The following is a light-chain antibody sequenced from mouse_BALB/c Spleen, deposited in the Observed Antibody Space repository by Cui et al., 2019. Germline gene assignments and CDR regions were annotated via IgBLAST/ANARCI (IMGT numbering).Light chain of an antibody. CDR1: SSVSY. CDR3: QQWSSNPLT. CDR2: LTS. V-gene: IGKV4-68*01. Sequence: QIVVTQPPALMSAYPGEKVTMTCSASSSVSYMYWYQQKPRSSPKPWIYLTSNLASGVPARFSGSGSGTSYSLTISSMEAEDAATYYCQQWSSNPLTFGAGTKLELK. J-gene: IGKJ5*01.